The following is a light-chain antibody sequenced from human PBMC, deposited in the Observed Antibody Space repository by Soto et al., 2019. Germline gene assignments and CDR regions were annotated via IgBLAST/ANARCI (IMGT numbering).Light chain of an antibody. CDR3: QQRSNWLFT. J-gene: IGKJ3*01. V-gene: IGKV3-11*01. CDR1: QSVSSY. Sequence: EIVLTQSPATLSLSPGERATLSCRASQSVSSYLAWYQRKPGQALRLLIYDASNRATGIPARFSGSGSGTDFTLTISSLEPEDFAVYYCQQRSNWLFTFGPGTKVDIK. CDR2: DAS.